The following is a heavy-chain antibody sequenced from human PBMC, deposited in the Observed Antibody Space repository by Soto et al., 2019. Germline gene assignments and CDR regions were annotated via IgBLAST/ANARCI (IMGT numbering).Heavy chain of an antibody. CDR1: GFTFSSYG. CDR3: AKEWVYDTSGWSFDY. D-gene: IGHD3-22*01. CDR2: ISDDGSNK. V-gene: IGHV3-30*18. Sequence: QVQLVESGGGVVQPGRSLRLSCAASGFTFSSYGMHWVRQAPGKGLAWVAVISDDGSNKYYADSLKGRFTISRDNSKNTRYLQMNSLRAEDTAVYYCAKEWVYDTSGWSFDYWGQGTLVTVSS. J-gene: IGHJ4*02.